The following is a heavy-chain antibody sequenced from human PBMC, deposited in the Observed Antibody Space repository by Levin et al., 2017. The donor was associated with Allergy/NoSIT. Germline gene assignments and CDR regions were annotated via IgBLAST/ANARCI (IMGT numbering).Heavy chain of an antibody. Sequence: ESGPTLVKPTETLTLTCTFSGVSLSIRGMRVSWIRQPPGKALEWLARIDWGDNKFYNTSLKTRLTISKDTSKNQVVLIMTNLDPVDTATYYCAREYRSGSYLAWGQGTLVTVSS. CDR2: IDWGDNK. J-gene: IGHJ5*02. V-gene: IGHV2-70*04. CDR3: AREYRSGSYLA. D-gene: IGHD1-26*01. CDR1: GVSLSIRGMR.